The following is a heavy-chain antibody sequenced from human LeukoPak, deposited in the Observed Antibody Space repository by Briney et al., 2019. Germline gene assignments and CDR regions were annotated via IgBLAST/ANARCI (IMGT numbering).Heavy chain of an antibody. Sequence: GGSLRLSCAASGFTFSDYYMSWIRQAPGKGLVWVSYISSSGSTMYYADSVKGRFTISRDNAKNSLYLQMNSLRAEDTAVYYCARVHLWGLLRSFHYWGQGTLVTVSS. D-gene: IGHD1-26*01. CDR3: ARVHLWGLLRSFHY. CDR1: GFTFSDYY. V-gene: IGHV3-11*01. CDR2: ISSSGSTM. J-gene: IGHJ4*02.